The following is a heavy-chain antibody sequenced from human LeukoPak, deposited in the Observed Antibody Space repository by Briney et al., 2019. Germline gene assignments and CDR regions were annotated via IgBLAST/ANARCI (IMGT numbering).Heavy chain of an antibody. Sequence: GGSLRLSCAASGFTLSSYAMSWVRQAPGKGLEWVSAISGSGGSTYYADSVKGRFTISRDNSKNTLYLQMNSLRAEDTAVYYCAKDQSLTLGYCSSTSCYHWFDPWGQGTLVTVSS. CDR3: AKDQSLTLGYCSSTSCYHWFDP. CDR1: GFTLSSYA. J-gene: IGHJ5*02. CDR2: ISGSGGST. D-gene: IGHD2-2*01. V-gene: IGHV3-23*01.